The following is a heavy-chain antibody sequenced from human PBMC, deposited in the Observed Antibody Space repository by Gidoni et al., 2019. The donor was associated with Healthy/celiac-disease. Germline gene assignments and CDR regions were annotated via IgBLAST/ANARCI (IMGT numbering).Heavy chain of an antibody. CDR1: GGSISSSSYY. J-gene: IGHJ4*02. CDR2: IYYSGRT. V-gene: IGHV4-39*01. CDR3: ARLRGSYYLWGSYFDY. D-gene: IGHD1-26*01. Sequence: QLQLQESGPGLVKPSETLSLTCTVSGGSISSSSYYWGWLRQPPGKGLEWIGSIYYSGRTYYNPSLKSRVTISVDTSKNQFSLKLSSVTAADTAVYYCARLRGSYYLWGSYFDYWGQGTLVTVSS.